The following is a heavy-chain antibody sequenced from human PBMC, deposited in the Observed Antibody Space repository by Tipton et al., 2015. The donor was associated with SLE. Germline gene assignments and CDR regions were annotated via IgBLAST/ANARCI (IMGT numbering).Heavy chain of an antibody. CDR2: ISSSGSTI. Sequence: SLRLSCAASGFTFSDYYMSWIRQAPGKELGWVSYISSSGSTIYYADSVKVRFTISRDNAKNSLYLQMNSLRAEDTAVYYCARLRWGAVTTIFDYWGQGTLVTVSS. J-gene: IGHJ4*02. V-gene: IGHV3-11*01. D-gene: IGHD4-23*01. CDR1: GFTFSDYY. CDR3: ARLRWGAVTTIFDY.